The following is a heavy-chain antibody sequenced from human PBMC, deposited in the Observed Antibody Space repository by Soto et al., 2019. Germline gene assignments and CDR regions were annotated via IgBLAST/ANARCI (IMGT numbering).Heavy chain of an antibody. CDR2: IIPMTGTP. D-gene: IGHD1-1*01. Sequence: QVQLVQSGAEVKTPGSSVEVSCKASGGIFSSFSITWVRQVPGHGLEWMGGIIPMTGTPNYAEKFQGRLTLTADASTRTAYLVLSSLKSEDTAVYYCARGPIFPGATSWLDHWGQGTVVIVSS. CDR3: ARGPIFPGATSWLDH. J-gene: IGHJ5*02. V-gene: IGHV1-69*01. CDR1: GGIFSSFS.